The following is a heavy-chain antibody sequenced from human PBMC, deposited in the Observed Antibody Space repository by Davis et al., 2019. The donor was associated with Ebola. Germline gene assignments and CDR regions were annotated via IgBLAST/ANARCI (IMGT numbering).Heavy chain of an antibody. Sequence: GESLKISCAASGFTFNSYSMNWVRQAPGKGLEWVANIKHDGSDKHYVDSVKGRFTISRDNAKNSLFLQMNSLRAEDTALYYCASGDGRGRSYDMDVWGQGTTVTVSS. V-gene: IGHV3-7*03. D-gene: IGHD3/OR15-3a*01. J-gene: IGHJ6*02. CDR1: GFTFNSYS. CDR2: IKHDGSDK. CDR3: ASGDGRGRSYDMDV.